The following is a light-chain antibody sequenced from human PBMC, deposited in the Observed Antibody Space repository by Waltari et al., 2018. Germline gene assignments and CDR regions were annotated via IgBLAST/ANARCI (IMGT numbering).Light chain of an antibody. Sequence: DIQMTQSPSTLSASVGDRVTITCRASQSISSWLTWYQQKPGKAPKALIYKASSLESGFPSRFSGGGSVTEFTLTISSLQPDDFATYYCQQYKTYSYTFGQGTKLEIK. CDR1: QSISSW. CDR2: KAS. J-gene: IGKJ2*01. CDR3: QQYKTYSYT. V-gene: IGKV1-5*03.